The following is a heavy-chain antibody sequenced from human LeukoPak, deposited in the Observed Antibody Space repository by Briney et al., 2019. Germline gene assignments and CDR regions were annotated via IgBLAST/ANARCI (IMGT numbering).Heavy chain of an antibody. J-gene: IGHJ4*02. CDR3: ARVMYYDILTGYSALDY. CDR1: GYTFTSYG. D-gene: IGHD3-9*01. Sequence: ASVKASCKASGYTFTSYGISWVRQAPGQGLEWMGWISAYNGNTSYAQKLQGRVTMTTDTSTSTAYMELRSLRSDDTAVYYCARVMYYDILTGYSALDYWGQGTLVTVSS. CDR2: ISAYNGNT. V-gene: IGHV1-18*04.